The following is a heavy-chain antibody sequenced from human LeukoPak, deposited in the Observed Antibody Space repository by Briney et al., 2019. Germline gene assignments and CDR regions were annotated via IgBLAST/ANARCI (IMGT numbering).Heavy chain of an antibody. CDR2: INPNSGGT. J-gene: IGHJ4*02. Sequence: ASVKVSCKASGYTFTGYYMHWVRQAPGQGLEWMGRINPNSGGTNYAQKFQGRVTMTRDTSISTAYMELSRLRSDDTAVSYCARDYCSSTSCLFDYWGQGTLVTVSS. D-gene: IGHD2-2*01. V-gene: IGHV1-2*06. CDR1: GYTFTGYY. CDR3: ARDYCSSTSCLFDY.